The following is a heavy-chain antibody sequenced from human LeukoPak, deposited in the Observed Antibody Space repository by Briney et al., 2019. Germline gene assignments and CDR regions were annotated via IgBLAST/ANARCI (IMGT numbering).Heavy chain of an antibody. V-gene: IGHV1-18*01. CDR2: ISAYNGNT. CDR3: ARYSSGWYGGGFDY. CDR1: GDTCTSYG. J-gene: IGHJ4*02. D-gene: IGHD6-19*01. Sequence: ASVKVSCKASGDTCTSYGISWVRQAPGRGLEWMGWISAYNGNTNYAQKLQGRVTMTTDTSTSTAYMELRSLRSDDTAVYYCARYSSGWYGGGFDYWGKGTLVTVSS.